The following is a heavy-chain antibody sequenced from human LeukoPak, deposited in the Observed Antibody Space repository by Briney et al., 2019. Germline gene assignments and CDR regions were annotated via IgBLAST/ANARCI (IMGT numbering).Heavy chain of an antibody. CDR3: AREGGAYYDFWSGYSTDAFDI. CDR2: MNPNSGNT. V-gene: IGHV1-8*01. CDR1: GYTFTSYD. D-gene: IGHD3-3*01. J-gene: IGHJ3*02. Sequence: ASVKVSCKASGYTFTSYDINWVRQATGQGLEWMGWMNPNSGNTGYAQKFQGRVTMTRNTSISTAYMELSSLRSEDTAVYYCAREGGAYYDFWSGYSTDAFDIWGQGTMVTVSS.